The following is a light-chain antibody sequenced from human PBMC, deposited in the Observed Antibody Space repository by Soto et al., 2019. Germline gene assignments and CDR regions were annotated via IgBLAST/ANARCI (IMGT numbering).Light chain of an antibody. V-gene: IGKV3-20*01. CDR1: QSVSSNY. J-gene: IGKJ3*01. CDR2: GAS. Sequence: EIVLTQSPGTLSLSPGERATLSCRASQSVSSNYLAWYQHKHGQAPRLLIYGASSRATGIPDRFSVSGSGTDFTLTISRLEPEDFAVFYCQQYGSSPITFGPGTKVDIK. CDR3: QQYGSSPIT.